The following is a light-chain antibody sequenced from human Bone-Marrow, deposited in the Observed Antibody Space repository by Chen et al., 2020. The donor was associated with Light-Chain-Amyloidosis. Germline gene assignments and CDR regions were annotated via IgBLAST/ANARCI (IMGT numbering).Light chain of an antibody. V-gene: IGLV2-14*01. J-gene: IGLJ1*01. CDR2: EVT. Sequence: QSALTHPASVSGPPGQPITLPCTGTISHVGGDNHVPCYQQPPDKAPKLMIYEVTNRPSWVPDRFSGSKADNTASLTISGLQTEDEADCFCSSYTSTNTLVFGSGTRVTVL. CDR1: ISHVGGDNH. CDR3: SSYTSTNTLV.